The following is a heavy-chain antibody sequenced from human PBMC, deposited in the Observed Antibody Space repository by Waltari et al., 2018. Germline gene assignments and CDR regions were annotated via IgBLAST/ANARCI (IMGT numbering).Heavy chain of an antibody. CDR3: ATGLSIALRFLELRPPDH. Sequence: QVQVIQSGAELKKPGASVKVSCKVSGYPLTELSMHWVRQAPGKGLEWMGTFDPEDRETVYAQKLQGRVTMTEDTSTGTAYMELSSLRSEDTAVYYCATGLSIALRFLELRPPDHWGQGTLVTVSS. D-gene: IGHD3-3*01. CDR2: FDPEDRET. V-gene: IGHV1-24*01. CDR1: GYPLTELS. J-gene: IGHJ5*02.